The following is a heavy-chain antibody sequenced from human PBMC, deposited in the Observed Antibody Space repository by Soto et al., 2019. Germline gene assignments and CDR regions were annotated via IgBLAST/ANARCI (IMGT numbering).Heavy chain of an antibody. CDR2: ISTTSGYI. CDR3: ARKGYGEYGGMDV. J-gene: IGHJ6*02. V-gene: IGHV3-21*01. CDR1: GFTFTSYT. D-gene: IGHD4-17*01. Sequence: GSLRLSCAASGFTFTSYTFNWVRQAPGKGLEWVSCISTTSGYIYYADSVKGRFTFSRDNARNSLYLQMNSLRVEDTAVYYCARKGYGEYGGMDVWGQGTMVTVS.